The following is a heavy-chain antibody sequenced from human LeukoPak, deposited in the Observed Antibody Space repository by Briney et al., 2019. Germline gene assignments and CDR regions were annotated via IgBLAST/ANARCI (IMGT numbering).Heavy chain of an antibody. D-gene: IGHD6-13*01. Sequence: GGSLSLSCAASGFTFSSYAMRWVRQAPGKGLEWVSAISGSGGSTYYADSGKGRFTISRDNSKNTLYLQMNSLRAEDTAVYYCAKEGSSSWYEDYFDYWGQGTLVTVSS. J-gene: IGHJ4*02. CDR2: ISGSGGST. CDR1: GFTFSSYA. CDR3: AKEGSSSWYEDYFDY. V-gene: IGHV3-23*01.